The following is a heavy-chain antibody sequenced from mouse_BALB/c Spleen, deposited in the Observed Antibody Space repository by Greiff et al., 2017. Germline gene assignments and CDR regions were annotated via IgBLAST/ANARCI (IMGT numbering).Heavy chain of an antibody. Sequence: EVKLMESGAELVRSGASVKLSCTASGFNIKDYYMHWVKQRPEQGLEWIGWIDPENGDTEYAPKFQGKATMTADTSSNTAYLQLSSLTSEDTAVYYCNAYYYGSSYAMDYWGQGTSVTVSS. CDR2: IDPENGDT. D-gene: IGHD1-1*01. CDR1: GFNIKDYY. V-gene: IGHV14-4*02. CDR3: NAYYYGSSYAMDY. J-gene: IGHJ4*01.